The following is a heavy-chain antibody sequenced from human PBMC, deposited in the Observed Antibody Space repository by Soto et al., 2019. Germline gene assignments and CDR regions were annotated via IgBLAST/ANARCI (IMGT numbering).Heavy chain of an antibody. CDR1: GYTFTTYY. V-gene: IGHV1-46*01. J-gene: IGHJ6*02. Sequence: QVQVVQSGAEVKKPGASVKVSCKASGYTFTTYYIHWVRQAPGQGLEWMGVINPSGGSINYAQKLQGRVTMTRYTSTSTVYMELSSLRSEDTAVYYCARDRGRGGSYYIYFYGMDVWGQGTTVTVSS. D-gene: IGHD1-26*01. CDR3: ARDRGRGGSYYIYFYGMDV. CDR2: INPSGGSI.